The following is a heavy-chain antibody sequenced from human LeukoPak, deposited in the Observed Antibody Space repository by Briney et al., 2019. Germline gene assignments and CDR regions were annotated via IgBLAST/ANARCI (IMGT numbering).Heavy chain of an antibody. CDR3: ARDYGRDRYYYYYYGMDV. CDR1: GGSFSGYY. Sequence: SETLPLTCAVYGGSFSGYYWSWIRQPPGKGLEWIGEINHSGSTNYNPSLKSRVTISVDTSKNQFSLKLSSVTAADTAVYYCARDYGRDRYYYYYYGMDVWGQGTTVTVSS. CDR2: INHSGST. J-gene: IGHJ6*02. D-gene: IGHD4-17*01. V-gene: IGHV4-34*01.